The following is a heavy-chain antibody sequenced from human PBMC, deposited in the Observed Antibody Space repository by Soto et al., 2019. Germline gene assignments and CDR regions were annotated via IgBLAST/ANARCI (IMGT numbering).Heavy chain of an antibody. D-gene: IGHD6-6*01. J-gene: IGHJ6*02. V-gene: IGHV3-48*02. CDR3: ARDNKFGQQLVGTHDYYYYYYGMDV. Sequence: GGSLRLSCAASGFTFSSYSMNWVRQAPGKGLEWVSYISSSSSTIYYADSVKGRFTISRDNAKNSLYLQMNSLRDEDTAVYYCARDNKFGQQLVGTHDYYYYYYGMDVWGQGTTVTVSS. CDR2: ISSSSSTI. CDR1: GFTFSSYS.